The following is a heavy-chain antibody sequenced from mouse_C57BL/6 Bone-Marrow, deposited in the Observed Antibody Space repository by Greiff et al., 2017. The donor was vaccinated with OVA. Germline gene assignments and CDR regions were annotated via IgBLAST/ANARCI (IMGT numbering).Heavy chain of an antibody. CDR1: GFTFSDYY. CDR2: ISNGGGST. V-gene: IGHV5-12*01. D-gene: IGHD2-4*01. Sequence: EVKLMESGGGLVQPGGSLKLSCAASGFTFSDYYMYWVRQTPEKRLEWVAYISNGGGSTYYPDTVKGRFTISRDNAKNTLYLQMSRLKSEDTALYYCARRCYDYEGYFDYWGQGTTLTVSS. CDR3: ARRCYDYEGYFDY. J-gene: IGHJ2*01.